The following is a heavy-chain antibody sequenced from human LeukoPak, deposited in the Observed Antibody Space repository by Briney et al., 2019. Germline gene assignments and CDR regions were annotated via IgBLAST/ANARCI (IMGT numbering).Heavy chain of an antibody. D-gene: IGHD6-19*01. CDR3: ARSPGYSSGWYYFDS. CDR2: ISGSGGST. Sequence: PGGSLRLSCAASGFTFSSYAMSWVRQAPGKGLEWVSAISGSGGSTYYADSVKGRYTISRDNSKNTLYLQMNSLRAEDTAVYYCARSPGYSSGWYYFDSWGQGTLVTVSA. J-gene: IGHJ4*02. CDR1: GFTFSSYA. V-gene: IGHV3-23*01.